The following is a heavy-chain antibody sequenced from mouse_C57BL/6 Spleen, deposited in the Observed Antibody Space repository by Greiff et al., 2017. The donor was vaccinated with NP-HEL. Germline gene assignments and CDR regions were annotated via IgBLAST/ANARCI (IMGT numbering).Heavy chain of an antibody. V-gene: IGHV1-19*01. Sequence: VQLQQSGPVLVKPGASVKMSCKASGYTFTDYYMNWVKQSHGKSLEWIGVINPYNGGTSYNQKFKGKATLTVDKSSSTAYMELNSLTSEDSAVYYCARGYYSIAYWGQGTLVTVSA. D-gene: IGHD1-1*01. CDR1: GYTFTDYY. J-gene: IGHJ3*01. CDR3: ARGYYSIAY. CDR2: INPYNGGT.